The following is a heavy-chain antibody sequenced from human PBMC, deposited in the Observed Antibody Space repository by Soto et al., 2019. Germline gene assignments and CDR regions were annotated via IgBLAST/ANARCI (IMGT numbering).Heavy chain of an antibody. CDR1: EFTFSTYS. Sequence: EVQLVESGGGLVQPGGSLRLSCAASEFTFSTYSMNWVRQAPGKGLEWVSYISSSGSSIFYADSVKGRFTISRDNAKNSLYLQMNSLRAEDTAVYYCARNKYYNDYADFDYWGQGTLVTVSS. V-gene: IGHV3-48*01. D-gene: IGHD4-17*01. J-gene: IGHJ4*02. CDR2: ISSSGSSI. CDR3: ARNKYYNDYADFDY.